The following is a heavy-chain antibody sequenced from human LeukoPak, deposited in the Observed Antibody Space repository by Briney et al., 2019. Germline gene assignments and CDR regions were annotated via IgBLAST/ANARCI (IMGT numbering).Heavy chain of an antibody. D-gene: IGHD2-15*01. CDR3: ATAGGDGSRMGFDP. Sequence: PGGSLRLSCADSGFTFSRYWMHWVRQTPGKGLVWVSCISADGSVTGYADSGKGRFTISRDNTKSTLYLQMHSLRAEDTAVYYCATAGGDGSRMGFDPWGQGTLVTVSS. V-gene: IGHV3-74*01. CDR2: ISADGSVT. J-gene: IGHJ5*02. CDR1: GFTFSRYW.